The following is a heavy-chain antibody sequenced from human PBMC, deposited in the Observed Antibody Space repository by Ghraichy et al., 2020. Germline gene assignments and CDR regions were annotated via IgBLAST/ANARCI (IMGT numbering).Heavy chain of an antibody. CDR2: TYYRSKWYN. CDR1: GDSVSSNSAA. CDR3: ARVVYDFWSGYYSYFDY. Sequence: SETLSLTCAISGDSVSSNSAAWNWIRQSPSRGLEWLGRTYYRSKWYNDYAVSVKSRITINPDTSKNQFSLQLNSVTPEDTAVYYCARVVYDFWSGYYSYFDYWGQGTLVTVSS. J-gene: IGHJ4*02. V-gene: IGHV6-1*01. D-gene: IGHD3-3*01.